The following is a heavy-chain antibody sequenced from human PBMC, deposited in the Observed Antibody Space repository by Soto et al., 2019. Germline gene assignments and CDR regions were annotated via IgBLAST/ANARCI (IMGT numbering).Heavy chain of an antibody. CDR1: GYIFSRND. J-gene: IGHJ4*02. CDR3: ARAAGMVALDY. V-gene: IGHV1-3*05. D-gene: IGHD5-18*01. Sequence: QVKLVQSGAEEKKPGASVKVSCKASGYIFSRNDIHWVRQAPGQRLEWMGWMNAGNGNTRYSREFQARVTFTRDTAASTGYMELSSLRSEDTAVYYCARAAGMVALDYWGQGTLVTVSS. CDR2: MNAGNGNT.